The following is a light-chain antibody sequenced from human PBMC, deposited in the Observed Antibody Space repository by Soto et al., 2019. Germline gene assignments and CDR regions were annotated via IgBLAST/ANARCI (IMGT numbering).Light chain of an antibody. Sequence: QSALTQPPSVSGSPGQTVTISCTGSSANIWTYDGVSWYQHHPGTAPKLLIYEDNKRPSGVPNRFSGPKSGHMASLAISGLQAEDEADYYCRSYACSKGYVFGGGTKLTVL. J-gene: IGLJ2*01. CDR2: EDN. CDR1: SANIWTYDG. CDR3: RSYACSKGYV. V-gene: IGLV2-23*01.